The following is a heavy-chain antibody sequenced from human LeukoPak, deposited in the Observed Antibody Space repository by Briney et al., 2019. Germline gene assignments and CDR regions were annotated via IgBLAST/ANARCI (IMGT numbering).Heavy chain of an antibody. D-gene: IGHD3-22*01. Sequence: GGSLRLSCAASGFTSSSYAMSWVRQAPGKGLEWVSGISGSGDNTYYADSVKGRFTISRDNSKNTLYVQVNSLGTEGTAAYYCAKGSYYDSSGSFYFDYWGQGTLVTVSS. V-gene: IGHV3-23*01. CDR2: ISGSGDNT. J-gene: IGHJ4*02. CDR1: GFTSSSYA. CDR3: AKGSYYDSSGSFYFDY.